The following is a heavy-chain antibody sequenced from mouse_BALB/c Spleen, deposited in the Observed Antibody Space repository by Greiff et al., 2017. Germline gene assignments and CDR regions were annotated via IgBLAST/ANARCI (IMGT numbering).Heavy chain of an antibody. CDR1: GYTFTDYY. CDR2: IYPGSGNT. CDR3: ARRGYGFDY. V-gene: IGHV1-77*01. J-gene: IGHJ2*01. D-gene: IGHD3-1*01. Sequence: QVQLQQSGAELARPGASVKLSCKASGYTFTDYYINWVKQRTGQGLEWIGEIYPGSGNTYYNEKFKGKATLTADKSSSTAYMQLSSLTSEDSAVYFCARRGYGFDYWGQGTTLTVSS.